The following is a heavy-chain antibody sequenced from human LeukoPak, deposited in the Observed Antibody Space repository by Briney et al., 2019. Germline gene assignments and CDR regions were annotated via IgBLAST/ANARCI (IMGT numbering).Heavy chain of an antibody. Sequence: PGGSLRLSCAASGFTLSSYWMHWVRQAPGKGLVWVSRINSDESSTSYADSVKGRFTICRDNAKNTLYLQMNSLRAEDTAVYYCARGYGDYYFDYWGQGTLVTVSS. J-gene: IGHJ4*02. CDR1: GFTLSSYW. CDR3: ARGYGDYYFDY. D-gene: IGHD4-17*01. V-gene: IGHV3-74*01. CDR2: INSDESST.